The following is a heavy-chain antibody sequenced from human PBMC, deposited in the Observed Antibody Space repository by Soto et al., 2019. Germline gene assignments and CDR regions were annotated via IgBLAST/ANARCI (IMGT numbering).Heavy chain of an antibody. V-gene: IGHV1-46*01. CDR3: ARALTAFDY. CDR2: INPSGGST. CDR1: GYTFTNYY. D-gene: IGHD7-27*01. J-gene: IGHJ4*02. Sequence: QVHLVQSGAQVEKPGASVTVSCTASGYTFTNYYIHWVRQAPGQGLVWMGIINPSGGSTSYAQKFQGRVTMTRDTFTSTVYRQLSGLTYDDTAVYFCARALTAFDYWRPGTRVTVSS.